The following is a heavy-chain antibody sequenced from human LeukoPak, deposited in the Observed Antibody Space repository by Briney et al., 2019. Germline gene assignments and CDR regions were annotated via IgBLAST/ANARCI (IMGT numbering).Heavy chain of an antibody. CDR2: IRSKAYGGTT. CDR1: GFTFGDYA. J-gene: IGHJ4*02. V-gene: IGHV3-49*04. D-gene: IGHD5-18*01. CDR3: TRVGIQLWFRLAC. Sequence: GGSLRLSCTASGFTFGDYAMSWVRQAPGKGLEWVGFIRSKAYGGTTEYAASVKGRFTISRDDSKSIAYLQMNSLKIEDTAVYYCTRVGIQLWFRLACWGQGTLVTVSS.